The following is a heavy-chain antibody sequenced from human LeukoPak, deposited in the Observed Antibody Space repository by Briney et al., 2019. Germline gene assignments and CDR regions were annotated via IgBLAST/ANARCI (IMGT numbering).Heavy chain of an antibody. Sequence: PGGSLRLSCAASGFNFSSYAMSWVRPAPGKGLERVSSLSGRAGSTYYADSVKGRFTISRDNSRSSLFCQMNRLRAKATAVYYCAKGGPYSSSPDFEYCGQGTLVTVSS. CDR3: AKGGPYSSSPDFEY. J-gene: IGHJ4*02. CDR2: LSGRAGST. CDR1: GFNFSSYA. V-gene: IGHV3-23*01. D-gene: IGHD6-6*01.